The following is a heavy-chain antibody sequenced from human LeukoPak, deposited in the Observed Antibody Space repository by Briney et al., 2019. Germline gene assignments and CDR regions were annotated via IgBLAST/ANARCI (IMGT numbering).Heavy chain of an antibody. V-gene: IGHV3-7*05. J-gene: IGHJ1*01. CDR2: IKHDGSEK. Sequence: GGSLRLSCAASGFTFSNYWMSWVSQAPGKGLELVANIKHDGSEKYYVDSVKGRFTISRDNAKKSLFLQMNNLRAEDTAVYYCATYGDHALFDLQHWGPGHPGHRLL. D-gene: IGHD4-17*01. CDR3: ATYGDHALFDLQH. CDR1: GFTFSNYW.